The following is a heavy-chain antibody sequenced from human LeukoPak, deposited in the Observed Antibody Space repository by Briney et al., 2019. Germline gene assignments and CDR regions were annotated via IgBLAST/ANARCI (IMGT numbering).Heavy chain of an antibody. V-gene: IGHV1-69*13. CDR2: IIPIFGTA. Sequence: ASVKVSCKASGGTFSSYAISWVRQAPGQGLEWMGGIIPIFGTANYAQKFQGRVTITADESTSTAYMELSSLRSEDTAVYYCAREARSYGSDYWGQGTLVAVSS. CDR3: AREARSYGSDY. D-gene: IGHD5-18*01. J-gene: IGHJ4*02. CDR1: GGTFSSYA.